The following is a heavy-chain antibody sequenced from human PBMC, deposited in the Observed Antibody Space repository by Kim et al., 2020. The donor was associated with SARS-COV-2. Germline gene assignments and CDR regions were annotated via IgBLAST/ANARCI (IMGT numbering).Heavy chain of an antibody. CDR1: GFTFSSYS. V-gene: IGHV3-21*01. CDR3: ATPSGRFGEPLGDY. D-gene: IGHD3-10*01. J-gene: IGHJ4*02. CDR2: ISSSSSYI. Sequence: GGSLRLSCAASGFTFSSYSMNWVRQAPGKGLEWVSSISSSSSYIYYADSVKGRFTISRDNAKNSLYLQMNSLRAEDTAVYYCATPSGRFGEPLGDYWGQGTLVTVSS.